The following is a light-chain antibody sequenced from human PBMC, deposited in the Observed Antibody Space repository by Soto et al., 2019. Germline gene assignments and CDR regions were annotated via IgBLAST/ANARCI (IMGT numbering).Light chain of an antibody. J-gene: IGKJ1*01. V-gene: IGKV4-1*01. CDR1: QSVLYSSNNRDY. CDR2: WAS. CDR3: QQYYDTPPT. Sequence: DFVMTQSPDSLAVSLGERATINCKSSQSVLYSSNNRDYLAWYQQKAGQPPRLLIYWASTRESGVPDRFSGSGSRTDFNLTISSLQAEDVAVYHCQQYYDTPPTFGQGTKVEIK.